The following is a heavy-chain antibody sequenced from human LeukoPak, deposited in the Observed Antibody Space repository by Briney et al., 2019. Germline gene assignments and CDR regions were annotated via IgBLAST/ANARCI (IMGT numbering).Heavy chain of an antibody. CDR3: ARSSYSSSSSV. Sequence: GGSLRLSCAVSGFAFSGFWMSWSRQAPGKGLEWVASINSDGSEGYYADVVKGRFTISRDNAKNSLYLQINSLRAEDTAVYYCARSSYSSSSSVWGQGTMVTVSS. CDR2: INSDGSEG. CDR1: GFAFSGFW. J-gene: IGHJ3*01. V-gene: IGHV3-7*03. D-gene: IGHD6-6*01.